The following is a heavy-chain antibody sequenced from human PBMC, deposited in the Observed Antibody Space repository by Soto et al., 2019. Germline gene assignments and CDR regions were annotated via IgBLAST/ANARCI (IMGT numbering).Heavy chain of an antibody. V-gene: IGHV3-23*01. CDR1: GFTFSSYA. J-gene: IGHJ4*02. CDR2: TSGSGGST. D-gene: IGHD1-7*01. CDR3: AKGRSNWNYGSPFDY. Sequence: GGSLRLSCVASGFTFSSYAMSWVRQAPGKGLEWVSVTSGSGGSTYYADSVKGRFTISRDNSKNTLSLQMSSLRAEDTAVYYCAKGRSNWNYGSPFDYWGQGTLVTVSP.